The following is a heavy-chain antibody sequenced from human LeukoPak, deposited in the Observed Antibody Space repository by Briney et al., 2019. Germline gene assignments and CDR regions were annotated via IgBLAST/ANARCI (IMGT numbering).Heavy chain of an antibody. CDR3: AGQKVLRYFDWFPTVGSYNWFDP. CDR1: GYTFTSYD. V-gene: IGHV1-8*01. D-gene: IGHD3-9*01. Sequence: AASVKVSCKASGYTFTSYDINWVRQATGQGLEWMGWMNPNSGNTGYAQKFQGRVTMTRNTSISTAYMELSSLRSEDTAVYYCAGQKVLRYFDWFPTVGSYNWFDPWGQGTLVTVSS. CDR2: MNPNSGNT. J-gene: IGHJ5*02.